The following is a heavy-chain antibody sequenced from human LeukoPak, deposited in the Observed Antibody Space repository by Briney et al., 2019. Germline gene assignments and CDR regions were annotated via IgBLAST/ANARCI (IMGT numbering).Heavy chain of an antibody. CDR2: IYAGDSDT. J-gene: IGHJ6*03. Sequence: GESLKISCKGSGYSFTSYWIAWVRQMPGKGLEWMGTIYAGDSDTIYSPSFQGQVTISADKSISTAYLQWSSLKGSDTAIYYCARRSSGYTNYWSRTDYYFHMDVWGKGTTVSVS. D-gene: IGHD2-8*02. CDR3: ARRSSGYTNYWSRTDYYFHMDV. CDR1: GYSFTSYW. V-gene: IGHV5-51*01.